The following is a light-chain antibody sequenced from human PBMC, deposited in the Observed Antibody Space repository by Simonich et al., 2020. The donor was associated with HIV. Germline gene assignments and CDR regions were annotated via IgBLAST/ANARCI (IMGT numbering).Light chain of an antibody. CDR3: QQAITFPRT. CDR1: QGISRW. CDR2: AAS. V-gene: IGKV1-12*01. Sequence: DIQMTQSPSSVSASVGDRVTITCRASQGISRWLAWYQQRPGKAPKCMMYAASSLQSGVPSRFSGSGAGTKFTLTISSLQPEDFATYYCQQAITFPRTFGQGTRVDVK. J-gene: IGKJ1*01.